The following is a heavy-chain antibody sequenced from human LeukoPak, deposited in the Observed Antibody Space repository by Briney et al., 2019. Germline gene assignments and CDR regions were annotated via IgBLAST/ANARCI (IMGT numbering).Heavy chain of an antibody. CDR2: IYHGGST. Sequence: SETLSLICTVSGYSISTLANWGWIRQSPGKGLEWVASIYHGGSTYYNPSLRGRVTISMDTSKNQISLKLTSVTAADTAVYYCARVGESYYGGRTLDYWGQGTLVTVSS. D-gene: IGHD1-26*01. CDR1: GYSISTLAN. V-gene: IGHV4-38-2*02. J-gene: IGHJ4*02. CDR3: ARVGESYYGGRTLDY.